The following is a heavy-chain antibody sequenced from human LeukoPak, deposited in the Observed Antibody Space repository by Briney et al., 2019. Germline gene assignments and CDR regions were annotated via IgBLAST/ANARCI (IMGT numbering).Heavy chain of an antibody. V-gene: IGHV3-20*04. D-gene: IGHD6-19*01. CDR2: INWNGGST. Sequence: GGSLRLSCAASGFTFDDYGMSWVRQAPGKGLEWVSGINWNGGSTGYADSVKGRFTISRDNAENSLYLQMNCRRVEDTALYYCARRGIAVANDYWGQGTLVTVSS. J-gene: IGHJ4*02. CDR3: ARRGIAVANDY. CDR1: GFTFDDYG.